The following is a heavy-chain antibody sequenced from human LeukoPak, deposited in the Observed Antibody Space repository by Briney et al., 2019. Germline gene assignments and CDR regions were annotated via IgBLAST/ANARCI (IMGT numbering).Heavy chain of an antibody. CDR2: IYHTGST. V-gene: IGHV4-30-2*01. CDR3: ARATDDYVWGTQDAFDI. J-gene: IGHJ3*02. Sequence: SETLSLTCAVSVGSIGRGGYPWTGFRHPPGKALGGFGSIYHTGSTYYNPSLKSRVTISVDRSKNQFSLKLSSVTAADTAVYYCARATDDYVWGTQDAFDIWGQGTMVTVSS. D-gene: IGHD3-16*01. CDR1: VGSIGRGGYP.